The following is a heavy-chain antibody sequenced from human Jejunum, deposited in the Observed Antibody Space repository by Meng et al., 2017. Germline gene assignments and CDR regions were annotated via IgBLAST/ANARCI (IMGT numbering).Heavy chain of an antibody. CDR2: VNPNSGQT. V-gene: IGHV1-8*01. J-gene: IGHJ4*02. D-gene: IGHD5-18*01. CDR1: GYTFTRYD. Sequence: QVQLVQSGAEVRKPGASVKVSCKASGYTFTRYDINWVRQATGQGLEWMGWVNPNSGQTGYARKFQGRVTMTRSTSITTAYMELSGLRSEDTAIYYCARRASDDYGYNYWGQGTLVTLSS. CDR3: ARRASDDYGYNY.